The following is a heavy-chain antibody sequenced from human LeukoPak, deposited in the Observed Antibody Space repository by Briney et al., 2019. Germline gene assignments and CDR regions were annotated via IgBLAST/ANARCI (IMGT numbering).Heavy chain of an antibody. V-gene: IGHV3-23*01. CDR2: IGGSGGST. Sequence: PGGSLRLSCAASGFTFSSYAMNWVRQAPGKGLEWVSLIGGSGGSTYYADSVKGRFTISRDNAKNSLYLQMNSLRVEDTAVYYCARLVGDRTIYDYWGQGALVTVSS. CDR1: GFTFSSYA. D-gene: IGHD1-26*01. J-gene: IGHJ4*02. CDR3: ARLVGDRTIYDY.